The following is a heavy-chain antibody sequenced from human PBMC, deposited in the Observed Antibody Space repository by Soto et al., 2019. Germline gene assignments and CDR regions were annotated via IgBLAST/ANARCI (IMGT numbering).Heavy chain of an antibody. CDR2: VNTYKGNT. Sequence: QVQLVQSGAEVKKPGASVKVSCKPSGYSFTDYGFTWVRQAPGQGLEWMGWVNTYKGNTNYAQKFQGRVTMTTDTSTSTAYMELRGLRSDDTALYYCARERGNYMYFDYWGQGTLVTVSS. V-gene: IGHV1-18*01. CDR1: GYSFTDYG. J-gene: IGHJ4*02. CDR3: ARERGNYMYFDY. D-gene: IGHD1-7*01.